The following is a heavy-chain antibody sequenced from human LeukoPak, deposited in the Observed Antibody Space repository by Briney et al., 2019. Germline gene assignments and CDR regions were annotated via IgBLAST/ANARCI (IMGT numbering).Heavy chain of an antibody. CDR2: ISAYNGNT. CDR1: GYTFTSHG. CDR3: ARDRDIEGVAIPWFDP. D-gene: IGHD1-26*01. Sequence: ASVKVSCKASGYTFTSHGISWVRQAPGQGLEWMGWISAYNGNTNYAQKLQGRVTMTTDTSTSTAYMELRSLRSDDTAVYYCARDRDIEGVAIPWFDPWGQGTLVTVSS. V-gene: IGHV1-18*01. J-gene: IGHJ5*02.